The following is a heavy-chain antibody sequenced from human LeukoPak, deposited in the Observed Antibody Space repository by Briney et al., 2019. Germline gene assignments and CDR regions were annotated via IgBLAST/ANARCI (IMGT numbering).Heavy chain of an antibody. V-gene: IGHV3-23*01. CDR2: ISGSGGST. Sequence: PGGSLRLSCAASGFTFSSYAMSWVRQAPGKGLEWVSAISGSGGSTYYADSVKGRFTISRDNSKNTLYLQMNSLRAEDTAVYYCAKCDCEDTAMVSDAFDIWGQGTMVTVSS. CDR3: AKCDCEDTAMVSDAFDI. J-gene: IGHJ3*02. CDR1: GFTFSSYA. D-gene: IGHD5-18*01.